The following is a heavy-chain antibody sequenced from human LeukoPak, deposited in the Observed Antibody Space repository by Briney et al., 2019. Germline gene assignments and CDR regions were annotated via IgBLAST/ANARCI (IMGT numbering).Heavy chain of an antibody. CDR1: GGSISSSSYY. D-gene: IGHD3-10*01. CDR2: IYYSGST. Sequence: PSETLSLTCTVSGGSISSSSYYWGWIRQPPGKGLEWIGSIYYSGSTYYNPSLKSRVTISVDTSKNQFSLKLSSVTAADTAVYYCAKTDQYYYGSGSYSGDAFDIWGQGTMVTVSS. J-gene: IGHJ3*02. CDR3: AKTDQYYYGSGSYSGDAFDI. V-gene: IGHV4-39*07.